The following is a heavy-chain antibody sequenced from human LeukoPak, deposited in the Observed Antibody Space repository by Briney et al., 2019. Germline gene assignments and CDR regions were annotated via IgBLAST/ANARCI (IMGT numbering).Heavy chain of an antibody. Sequence: SETLSLTCTVSGDSISSYYWSWIRQPPGKGLEWIGYISYSGSTHYNPSLKSRVTISVDTSKNHFSLRLTSVTAADTAVYYCAGQKSYSSGWYFFDPWGQGTLVTVSS. J-gene: IGHJ5*02. CDR2: ISYSGST. V-gene: IGHV4-59*08. CDR3: AGQKSYSSGWYFFDP. D-gene: IGHD6-19*01. CDR1: GDSISSYY.